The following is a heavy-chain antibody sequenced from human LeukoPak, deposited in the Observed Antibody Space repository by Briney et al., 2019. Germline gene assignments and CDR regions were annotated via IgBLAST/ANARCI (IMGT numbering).Heavy chain of an antibody. CDR1: GGSISSNNYY. CDR2: LFYGGRV. D-gene: IGHD5-18*01. CDR3: ARGLYSYGSDY. Sequence: SETLSLTCTVSGGSISSNNYYWGWIRQPPEKGLEWIGSLFYGGRVDYNPSLKSRVSILGDTSKNQFSLNLSSVTAADTAVYYCARGLYSYGSDYWGQGTLVTVSS. V-gene: IGHV4-39*01. J-gene: IGHJ4*02.